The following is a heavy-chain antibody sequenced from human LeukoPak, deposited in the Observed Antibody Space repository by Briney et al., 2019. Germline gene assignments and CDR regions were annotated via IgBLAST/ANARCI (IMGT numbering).Heavy chain of an antibody. Sequence: GGSLRLSCAASGFTFSSYAMSWVSQAPGKGLEWVSAISGSGGSTYYADSVKGRFTISRDNSKNTLYLQMNSLRAEDTAVYYCAGYRVVVITNKNYYFDYWGQGTLVTVSS. CDR1: GFTFSSYA. V-gene: IGHV3-23*01. CDR3: AGYRVVVITNKNYYFDY. CDR2: ISGSGGST. J-gene: IGHJ4*02. D-gene: IGHD3-22*01.